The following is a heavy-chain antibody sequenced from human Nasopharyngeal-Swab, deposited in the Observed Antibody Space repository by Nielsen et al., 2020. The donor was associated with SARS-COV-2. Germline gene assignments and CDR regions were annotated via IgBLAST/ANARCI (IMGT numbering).Heavy chain of an antibody. D-gene: IGHD6-13*01. V-gene: IGHV5-51*01. J-gene: IGHJ3*02. CDR2: IYPDDSRV. CDR1: GYPFFGYW. CDR3: ARPTTSSWYFGAFDI. Sequence: GESLKISCEASGYPFFGYWIGWVRQLPGRGLEWVGIIYPDDSRVAYSPSFQGLVTLSVDKSIDTAYLQWTSLRASDTAVYYCARPTTSSWYFGAFDIWGQGTMVTVSS.